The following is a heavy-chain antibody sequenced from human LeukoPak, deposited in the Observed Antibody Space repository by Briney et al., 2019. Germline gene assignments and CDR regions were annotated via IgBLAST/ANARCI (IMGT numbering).Heavy chain of an antibody. Sequence: SETLSLTCAVYGGSFSGYYWSWSRQPPGKGLEWIGEINHSGSTNYNPSLKSRDTISVDTSKNQFSLKLSSVTAADTAVYYCARGKQQLVFPDYWGQRTLVTVSS. J-gene: IGHJ4*02. CDR3: ARGKQQLVFPDY. D-gene: IGHD6-13*01. CDR2: INHSGST. CDR1: GGSFSGYY. V-gene: IGHV4-34*01.